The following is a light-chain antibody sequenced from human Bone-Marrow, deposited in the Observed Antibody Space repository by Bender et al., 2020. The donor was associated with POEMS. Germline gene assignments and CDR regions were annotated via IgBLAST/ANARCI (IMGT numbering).Light chain of an antibody. CDR3: CSYTRSRTWV. CDR1: SSDVGGYNY. CDR2: DVS. J-gene: IGLJ3*02. Sequence: QPALTQPASVSGSPGQSITISCTGTSSDVGGYNYVSWYQQHPGKAPKVMIYDVSKRPSGVPDRFSASKSGNTASLTISGLQAEDEADYYCCSYTRSRTWVFGGGTKLTVL. V-gene: IGLV2-14*03.